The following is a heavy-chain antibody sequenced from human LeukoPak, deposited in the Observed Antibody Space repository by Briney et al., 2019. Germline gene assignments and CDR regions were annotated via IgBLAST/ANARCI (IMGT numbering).Heavy chain of an antibody. CDR1: GYTFTRYA. CDR2: INTNTGNP. Sequence: ASVKVSCKASGYTFTRYAMNWLRQAPGQGLEWMGWINTNTGNPTYAQGFTGRFVFSLDTSVSTAYLQISSLKAEDTAVYYCARDDAYYYDSSGYPTVDYWGQGTLVTVSS. CDR3: ARDDAYYYDSSGYPTVDY. D-gene: IGHD3-22*01. J-gene: IGHJ4*02. V-gene: IGHV7-4-1*02.